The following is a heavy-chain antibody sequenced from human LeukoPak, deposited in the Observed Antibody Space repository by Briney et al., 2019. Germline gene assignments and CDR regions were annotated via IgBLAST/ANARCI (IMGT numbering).Heavy chain of an antibody. CDR3: AKFLVRGSGSYYTL. J-gene: IGHJ4*02. D-gene: IGHD3-10*01. CDR1: GFTLSRNS. Sequence: GSLRLSCAASGFTLSRNSMNWVRQAPGKGLEWVSSISTSSSYIYYADSVKGRFTISRDNSKNTLYLQMNSLRAEDTAVYYCAKFLVRGSGSYYTLWGQGTLVTVSS. V-gene: IGHV3-21*01. CDR2: ISTSSSYI.